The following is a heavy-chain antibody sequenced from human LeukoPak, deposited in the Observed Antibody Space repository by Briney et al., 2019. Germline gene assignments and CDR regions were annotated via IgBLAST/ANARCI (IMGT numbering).Heavy chain of an antibody. CDR3: ARTAYSDYSLGF. CDR1: GFTFSSYW. V-gene: IGHV3-74*01. CDR2: ISSDGSST. D-gene: IGHD5-12*01. Sequence: GGSLRLSCAASGFTFSSYWMHWVRQAPGKGLVWVSRISSDGSSTSYADSVKGRFTISRDNAKNTLYLQMNSLRAEDTAVYYCARTAYSDYSLGFWGQGTLVTVSS. J-gene: IGHJ4*02.